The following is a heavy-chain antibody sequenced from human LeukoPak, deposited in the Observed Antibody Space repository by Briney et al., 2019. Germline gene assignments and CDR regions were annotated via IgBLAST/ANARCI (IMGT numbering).Heavy chain of an antibody. D-gene: IGHD6-19*01. J-gene: IGHJ4*02. CDR3: ARARSGLFDF. Sequence: SQTLSLTCAISGDSVSSNSATWHWIRQSPSRGLEWLGRTYYRSKWYNDYAVPVRSRITINADTSKNQFSLQLNSVTPEDTALYYCARARSGLFDFWGQGTLVTVSS. V-gene: IGHV6-1*01. CDR1: GDSVSSNSAT. CDR2: TYYRSKWYN.